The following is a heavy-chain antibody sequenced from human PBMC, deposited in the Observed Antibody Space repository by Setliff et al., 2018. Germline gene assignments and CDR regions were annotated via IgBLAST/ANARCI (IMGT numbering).Heavy chain of an antibody. CDR2: ISWDDDE. J-gene: IGHJ5*02. V-gene: IGHV2-5*02. CDR1: GFSLSASGLA. CDR3: AHTGIQTRPNYWFDP. Sequence: SGPTLVNPTPTLTLTCTFSGFSLSASGLAVGWIRQPPGKALEWLALISWDDDEHYNPSLRTRLTISKDTSRNQVVLTMTNMDPVDTATYYCAHTGIQTRPNYWFDPWGQGTLVTVSS. D-gene: IGHD1-1*01.